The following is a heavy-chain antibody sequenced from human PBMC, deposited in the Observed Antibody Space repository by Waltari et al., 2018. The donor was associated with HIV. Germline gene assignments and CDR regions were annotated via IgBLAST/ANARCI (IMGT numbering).Heavy chain of an antibody. J-gene: IGHJ4*02. CDR1: GYTFTGYY. D-gene: IGHD3-3*01. CDR3: ARATDYDFWSGPRAPFDY. Sequence: QVQLVQSGAEVKKPGASVKVSCKASGYTFTGYYMHWVRQAPGQGLEWMGRINPNSGGTNYAQKFQGRVTMTRDTSISTAYMELSRLRSDDTAVYYCARATDYDFWSGPRAPFDYWGQGTLVTVSS. V-gene: IGHV1-2*06. CDR2: INPNSGGT.